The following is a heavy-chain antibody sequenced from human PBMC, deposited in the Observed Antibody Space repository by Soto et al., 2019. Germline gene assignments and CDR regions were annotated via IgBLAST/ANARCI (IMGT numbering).Heavy chain of an antibody. V-gene: IGHV4-30-2*01. CDR2: IYHSGGS. J-gene: IGHJ6*02. CDR3: GRGSKYDILTGEMNYGVDV. Sequence: QLQLQESGSGLVKPSQTLSLTCAVSGASITSGGYSWSWIRQPPGKGLEWIGYIYHSGGSYYNSSLKGRVTISMDTSKNQFSLRLNSVTAADTALYFCGRGSKYDILTGEMNYGVDVWGRGTAVTVSS. CDR1: GASITSGGYS. D-gene: IGHD3-9*01.